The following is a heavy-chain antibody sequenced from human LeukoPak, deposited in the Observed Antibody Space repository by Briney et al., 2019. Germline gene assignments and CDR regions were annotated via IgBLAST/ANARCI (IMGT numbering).Heavy chain of an antibody. V-gene: IGHV4-59*01. CDR3: AREVWSGYYHFDY. CDR2: IYYSGST. J-gene: IGHJ4*02. Sequence: PSETLSLTCTVSGGFISSYYWSWIRQPPGKGLEWIGYIYYSGSTNYNPSLKSRVTISVDTSKNQFSLKLSSVTAADTDVYYCAREVWSGYYHFDYWGQGTLVTVSS. CDR1: GGFISSYY. D-gene: IGHD3-3*01.